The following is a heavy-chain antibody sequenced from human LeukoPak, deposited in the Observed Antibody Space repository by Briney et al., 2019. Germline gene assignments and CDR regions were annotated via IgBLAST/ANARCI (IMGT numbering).Heavy chain of an antibody. D-gene: IGHD1-26*01. CDR1: GFTFSSFS. Sequence: PGGSLRLSCAASGFTFSSFSLTWVHQAPGKGLEWLSYISFNSETTSYADSVKGRFTSSRDYAKNSLYLQMNSLRAEDTAVYYCGRVARGNYYHFDSWGQGTLVTVSS. CDR3: GRVARGNYYHFDS. J-gene: IGHJ4*02. CDR2: ISFNSETT. V-gene: IGHV3-48*04.